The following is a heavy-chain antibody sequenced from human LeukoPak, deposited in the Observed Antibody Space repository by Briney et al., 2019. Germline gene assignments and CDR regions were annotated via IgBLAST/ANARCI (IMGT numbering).Heavy chain of an antibody. CDR3: AKDLQWLVRSYYYYGMDV. V-gene: IGHV3-23*01. CDR2: ICASDGCT. D-gene: IGHD6-19*01. Sequence: GGSLRLSCAASGFTFNNYAMSWVRQAPGKGLEWVSSICASDGCTYYADSVKGRFAISRDNSKNTLYLQMSYLRAEDTAVYYCAKDLQWLVRSYYYYGMDVWGQGTTVTVSS. J-gene: IGHJ6*02. CDR1: GFTFNNYA.